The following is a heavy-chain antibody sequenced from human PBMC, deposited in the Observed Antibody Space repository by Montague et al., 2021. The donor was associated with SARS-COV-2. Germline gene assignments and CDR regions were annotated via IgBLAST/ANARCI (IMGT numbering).Heavy chain of an antibody. D-gene: IGHD6-19*01. Sequence: SLRLSCAASGFTFGDYAINWVRQAPGKGLEWVASISGDGATAYYAESVLGRFPISRDNSKKTVLLQMNSLRVKDAAVYYCAKALYSGGFFFESGSDFWGQGTLVTVSS. CDR2: ISGDGATA. J-gene: IGHJ4*02. CDR1: GFTFGDYA. CDR3: AKALYSGGFFFESGSDF. V-gene: IGHV3-23*01.